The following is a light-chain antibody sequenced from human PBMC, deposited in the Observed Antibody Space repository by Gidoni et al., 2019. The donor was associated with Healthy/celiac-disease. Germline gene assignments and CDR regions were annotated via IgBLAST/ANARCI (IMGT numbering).Light chain of an antibody. CDR3: QQYDNLPPLT. Sequence: DILLTQSPSSLSASVGDSVTITCQASQDISNYLNWYQQKPGKAPKLLIYDASNLETGVPSRFSGSGSGTDFTFTISSLQPEDIATYYCQQYDNLPPLTFGGGTKVEIK. V-gene: IGKV1-33*01. CDR2: DAS. J-gene: IGKJ4*01. CDR1: QDISNY.